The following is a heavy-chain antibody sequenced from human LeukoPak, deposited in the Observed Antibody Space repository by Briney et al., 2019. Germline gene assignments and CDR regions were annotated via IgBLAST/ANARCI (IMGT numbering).Heavy chain of an antibody. CDR1: GASISSGSYS. V-gene: IGHV4-30-2*01. CDR3: ARSGYYTVGTFDI. D-gene: IGHD3/OR15-3a*01. Sequence: PSQTLSHTCSVSGASISSGSYSWSWIRQPPGKGLEWIGYIYHSGSTYDNPSLSSRVTISVDRSKNQFSLKLSSVTAADTAVYYCARSGYYTVGTFDIWGQGTMVTVSS. CDR2: IYHSGST. J-gene: IGHJ3*02.